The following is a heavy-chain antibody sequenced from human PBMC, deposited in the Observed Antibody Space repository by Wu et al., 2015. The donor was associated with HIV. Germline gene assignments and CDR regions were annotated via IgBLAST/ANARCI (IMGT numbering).Heavy chain of an antibody. CDR1: GGTFNNYA. Sequence: QVQLVQSGAEVKKPGSSVKVSCKASGGTFNNYAINWVRQAPGEGLEWMGRITPLFGDQKTYAQRFQRAEVTITAGTNPRAKQPTNGTEQPLKXEDTAVYNCKQNNRIVTNGIDFITITVMDVWGQGTTGH. V-gene: IGHV1-69*13. CDR2: ITPLFGDQ. J-gene: IGHJ6*02. D-gene: IGHD1-1*01. CDR3: KQNNRIVTNGIDFITITVMDV.